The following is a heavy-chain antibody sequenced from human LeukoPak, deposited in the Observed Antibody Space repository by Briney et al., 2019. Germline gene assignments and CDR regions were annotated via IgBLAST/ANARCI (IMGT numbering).Heavy chain of an antibody. CDR3: ARGPSRSARRLQLLAPFDY. CDR1: GGSFSGYY. Sequence: SETLSLTCAVYGGSFSGYYWSWIRQPPGKGLEWIGEINHSGSTNDNPSLKSRVTISVDTSKNQFSLKLGSVTAADTAVYYCARGPSRSARRLQLLAPFDYWGQGTLVTVSS. V-gene: IGHV4-34*01. D-gene: IGHD5-24*01. CDR2: INHSGST. J-gene: IGHJ4*02.